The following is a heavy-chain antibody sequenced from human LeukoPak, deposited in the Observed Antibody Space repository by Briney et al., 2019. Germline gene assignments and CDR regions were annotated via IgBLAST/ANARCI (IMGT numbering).Heavy chain of an antibody. CDR3: ARLTQHPTMDV. D-gene: IGHD2-15*01. J-gene: IGHJ6*03. V-gene: IGHV4-39*01. Sequence: PSETLSLTCTVSGGSISSSSYYWGWIRQPPGKGLEWIGSIYYSGSTYYNPSLKSRVTISVDTSKNQFSLKLSSVTAADTAVYYCARLTQHPTMDVWGKGTTVTVSS. CDR1: GGSISSSSYY. CDR2: IYYSGST.